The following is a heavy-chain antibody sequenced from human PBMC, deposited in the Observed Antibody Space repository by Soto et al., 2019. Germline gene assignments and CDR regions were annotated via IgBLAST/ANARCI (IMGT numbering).Heavy chain of an antibody. D-gene: IGHD6-13*01. V-gene: IGHV3-48*03. CDR3: ARELAAAGSFDY. J-gene: IGHJ4*02. CDR1: GFTFSRYE. Sequence: PVGSLRLSCAASGFTFSRYEMNWVRQAPGKGLEWISYISTSGSTIYYADSVKVRFTISRDNAKNSLYLQMNSLRAEDTAVYYCARELAAAGSFDYWGQGTLVTVSS. CDR2: ISTSGSTI.